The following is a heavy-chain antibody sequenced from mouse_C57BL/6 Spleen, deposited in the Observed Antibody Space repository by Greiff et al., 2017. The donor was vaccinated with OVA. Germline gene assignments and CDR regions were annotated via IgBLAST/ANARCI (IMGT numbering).Heavy chain of an antibody. CDR1: GFTFTDYY. J-gene: IGHJ2*01. Sequence: EVKVVESGGGLVQPGGSLSLSCAASGFTFTDYYMRWVRQPPGKALEWLGFIRNKANGYTTEYSASVKGRFTISRENSQSILYLQMTALRAEDSATYDGARYTAYGSSFDYWGQGTTLTVSS. V-gene: IGHV7-3*01. D-gene: IGHD1-1*01. CDR2: IRNKANGYTT. CDR3: ARYTAYGSSFDY.